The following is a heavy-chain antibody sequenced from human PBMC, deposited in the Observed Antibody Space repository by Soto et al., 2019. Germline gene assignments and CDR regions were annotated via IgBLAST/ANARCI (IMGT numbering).Heavy chain of an antibody. J-gene: IGHJ4*02. V-gene: IGHV4-34*01. Sequence: SETLSLTCAVYGGSFSGYYWSWIRQPPGKGLEWIGEINHSGSTNYNPSLKSRVTISVDTSKNQFSLKLSSVTAADTAVYYCARDHYDFWSGYYYFDYWGQGTLVTVSS. D-gene: IGHD3-3*01. CDR3: ARDHYDFWSGYYYFDY. CDR2: INHSGST. CDR1: GGSFSGYY.